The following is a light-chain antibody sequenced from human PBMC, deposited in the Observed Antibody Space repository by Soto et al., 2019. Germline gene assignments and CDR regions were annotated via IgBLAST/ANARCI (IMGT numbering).Light chain of an antibody. CDR2: GAS. J-gene: IGKJ1*01. Sequence: EVVLTQSPGTLSLSPVEGATLSCRTSQSVSSSNLAWYQQKPGQAPRLLMYGASSRATGIPDRFGGSGSGTDFTLTISRLEPEDFAVYYCQQYGSSPWTFGQGTKV. CDR3: QQYGSSPWT. V-gene: IGKV3-20*01. CDR1: QSVSSSN.